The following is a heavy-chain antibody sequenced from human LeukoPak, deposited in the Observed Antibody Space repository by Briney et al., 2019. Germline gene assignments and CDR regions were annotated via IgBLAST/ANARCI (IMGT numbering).Heavy chain of an antibody. Sequence: GGSLRLSCAASGFTFSSYEMNWVRQAPGKGLEWVSYISSSGSTIYYADSVKGRFTISRDNAKNSLYLQMNSLRAEDTAVYYCASIYSAIGVDCWGQGTLVTVSS. J-gene: IGHJ4*02. CDR1: GFTFSSYE. V-gene: IGHV3-48*03. CDR2: ISSSGSTI. CDR3: ASIYSAIGVDC. D-gene: IGHD2-2*01.